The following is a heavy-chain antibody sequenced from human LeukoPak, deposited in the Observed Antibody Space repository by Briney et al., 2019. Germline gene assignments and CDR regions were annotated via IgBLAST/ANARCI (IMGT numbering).Heavy chain of an antibody. Sequence: GGSLRLSCAASGFTFSSYGMHWVRQAPGKGLGGVAVVWYDGSNKYYADSVKGRFTISRDNSKNTLYLQMNSLSPEDTAVYYCARAGCSAGSCYLYWFPPWGQGTLVTVSS. CDR1: GFTFSSYG. V-gene: IGHV3-33*01. J-gene: IGHJ5*02. D-gene: IGHD2-15*01. CDR2: VWYDGSNK. CDR3: ARAGCSAGSCYLYWFPP.